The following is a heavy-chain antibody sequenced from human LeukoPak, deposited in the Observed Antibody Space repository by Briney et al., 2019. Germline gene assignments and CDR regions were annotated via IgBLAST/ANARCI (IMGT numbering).Heavy chain of an antibody. Sequence: GGSLRLSCEASGFTFTSYYMNWVRQAPGRGLEWVSSIGSSSTHIYYADSVKGRFTISRDNAKNSLSLHMNSVRAEDTAVYYCGYTNNFYHWGQGALVVVSA. J-gene: IGHJ5*02. CDR2: IGSSSTHI. CDR1: GFTFTSYY. V-gene: IGHV3-21*01. CDR3: GYTNNFYH. D-gene: IGHD3-16*02.